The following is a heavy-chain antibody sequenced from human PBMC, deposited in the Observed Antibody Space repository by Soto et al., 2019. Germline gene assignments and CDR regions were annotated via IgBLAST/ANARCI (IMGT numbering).Heavy chain of an antibody. D-gene: IGHD4-17*01. Sequence: SGPTLVNPTQTLTLTCTFSGFSLSSYGMGLAWIRQPPGKALEWLALIYWDDDKRYSPSLKDRLAISKDTSSNQVVLTITNMDPGDTATYFCAHAGDYDLLTFDHWGPGTLVTVSS. V-gene: IGHV2-5*02. J-gene: IGHJ4*02. CDR1: GFSLSSYGMG. CDR2: IYWDDDK. CDR3: AHAGDYDLLTFDH.